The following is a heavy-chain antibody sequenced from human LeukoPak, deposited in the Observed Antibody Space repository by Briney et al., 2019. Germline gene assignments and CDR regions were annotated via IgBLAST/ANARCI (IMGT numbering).Heavy chain of an antibody. CDR3: ARESRDWFDP. CDR2: ISAYNGNT. CDR1: GYTFTSFG. V-gene: IGHV1-18*01. D-gene: IGHD5/OR15-5a*01. Sequence: VASASVSCKASGYTFTSFGISWVRQAPGQGLEWMGWISAYNGNTNYAQKPQGRVTMTTDTSTSTAYIERRSLRSGDTAVYYCARESRDWFDPWGQGTLVTVSS. J-gene: IGHJ5*02.